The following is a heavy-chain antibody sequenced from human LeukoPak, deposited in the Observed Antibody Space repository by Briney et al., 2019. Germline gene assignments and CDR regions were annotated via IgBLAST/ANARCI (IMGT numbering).Heavy chain of an antibody. CDR3: ARTTKAVAGTGWFDP. CDR1: GYTFTGYY. D-gene: IGHD6-19*01. CDR2: INPNSGGT. V-gene: IGHV1-2*06. J-gene: IGHJ5*02. Sequence: ASVKVSCKASGYTFTGYYMHWVRQAPGQGLEWMGRINPNSGGTNYAQKFQGRVTVTRDTSISTAYMELSRLRSDDTAVYYCARTTKAVAGTGWFDPWGQGTLVTVSS.